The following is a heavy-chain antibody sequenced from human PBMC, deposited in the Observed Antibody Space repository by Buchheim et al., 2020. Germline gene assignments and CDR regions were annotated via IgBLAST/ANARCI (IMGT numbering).Heavy chain of an antibody. CDR2: ISGSGGST. V-gene: IGHV3-23*01. D-gene: IGHD2-2*01. J-gene: IGHJ3*02. CDR1: GFTFSSYA. Sequence: EVQLLESGGGLVQPGGSLRLSCAASGFTFSSYAMSWVRQAPGKGLEWVSAISGSGGSTYYADSVKGRFTISRDNSKNTLDLQMNSLRAEDTAVYYCAKDRAVVVVPVVESRDAFDIWGQGT. CDR3: AKDRAVVVVPVVESRDAFDI.